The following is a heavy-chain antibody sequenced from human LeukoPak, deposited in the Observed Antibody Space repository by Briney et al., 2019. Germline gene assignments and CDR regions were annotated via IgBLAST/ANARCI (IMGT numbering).Heavy chain of an antibody. CDR3: GSSGYMGTDAFDI. J-gene: IGHJ3*02. D-gene: IGHD3-22*01. CDR1: GNSFTSYW. V-gene: IGHV5-51*01. Sequence: GESLKISCKGSGNSFTSYWIGWVRQMPGKGLEWMGIIYPGDSDTRYSPSFQGQVTISADKSISTAYLQWSSLKASDTAMYYCGSSGYMGTDAFDIWGQGTMVTVSS. CDR2: IYPGDSDT.